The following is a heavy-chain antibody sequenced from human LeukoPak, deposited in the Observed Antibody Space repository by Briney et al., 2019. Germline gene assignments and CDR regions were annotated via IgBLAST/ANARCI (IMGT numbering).Heavy chain of an antibody. CDR3: ARVGSGSYNFDY. Sequence: SETLSLTCTVSGGSISSGDYYWSWIRQPPGKGLEWIGYIYYSGSTYYNPSLKSRVTISVDTSKNQSSLKLSSVTAADTAVYYCARVGSGSYNFDYWGQGTLVTVPS. CDR1: GGSISSGDYY. J-gene: IGHJ4*02. D-gene: IGHD1-26*01. V-gene: IGHV4-30-4*08. CDR2: IYYSGST.